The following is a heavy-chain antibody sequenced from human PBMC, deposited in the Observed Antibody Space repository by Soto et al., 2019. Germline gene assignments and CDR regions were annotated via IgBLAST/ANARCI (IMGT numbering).Heavy chain of an antibody. CDR1: GFAFSDYS. D-gene: IGHD6-13*01. CDR3: VKVRESAAAGHFDS. CDR2: IGRGSGSGTL. Sequence: PGGSLRLSCAASGFAFSDYSMNWVRQAPGKGLEWVSNIGRGSGSGTLYYADSVKGRFTISRDNAKNSVFLQMNSLRDEDTAVYYCVKVRESAAAGHFDSWGQGTLVTVSS. J-gene: IGHJ4*02. V-gene: IGHV3-48*02.